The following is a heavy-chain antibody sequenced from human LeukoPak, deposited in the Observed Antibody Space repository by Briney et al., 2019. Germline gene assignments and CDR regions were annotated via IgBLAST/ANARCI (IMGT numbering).Heavy chain of an antibody. CDR3: ARHWIGYNTYPFDY. CDR2: IYYSGNT. J-gene: IGHJ4*02. D-gene: IGHD1-1*01. V-gene: IGHV4-59*08. Sequence: SETLSLTCTVSGGSISSDYWSWIRQSPGKGLEWIGYIYYSGNTNYNPSLKSRITISIDTSKNQVSLKLSSVTAADTAVYYCARHWIGYNTYPFDYWGQGTLVTVSS. CDR1: GGSISSDY.